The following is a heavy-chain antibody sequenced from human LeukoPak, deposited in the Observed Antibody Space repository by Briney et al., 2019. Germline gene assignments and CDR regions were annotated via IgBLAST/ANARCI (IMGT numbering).Heavy chain of an antibody. CDR2: ISSSSSNI. J-gene: IGHJ6*03. Sequence: GGSLRLSCAASGLTFSKYAMNWVRQAPGKGLEWVAYISSSSSNIRYADSVKGRFTISRDNAKNVMSLQMNSLRVDDTAVYYCATDKSMGYTYYSYLDVWGKGTTVTVSS. V-gene: IGHV3-48*01. D-gene: IGHD5-12*01. CDR1: GLTFSKYA. CDR3: ATDKSMGYTYYSYLDV.